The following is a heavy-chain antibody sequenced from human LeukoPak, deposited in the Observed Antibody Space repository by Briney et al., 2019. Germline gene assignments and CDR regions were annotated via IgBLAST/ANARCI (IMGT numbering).Heavy chain of an antibody. Sequence: GGSLRLSCAASGFTFSSYAMSWVRQAPGKGLEWVSAISGSGGSTYYADSVKGRFTISRDNSKNSLYLQMNSLRDEDTAVYYCARAVSGSPGYWGQGTLVTVSS. J-gene: IGHJ4*02. V-gene: IGHV3-23*01. D-gene: IGHD6-19*01. CDR1: GFTFSSYA. CDR2: ISGSGGST. CDR3: ARAVSGSPGY.